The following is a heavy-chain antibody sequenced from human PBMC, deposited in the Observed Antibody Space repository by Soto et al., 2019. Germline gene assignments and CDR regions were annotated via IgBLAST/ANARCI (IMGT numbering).Heavy chain of an antibody. Sequence: GGSLRLSCAASGFTVSSNYMSWVRQAPGKGLEWVSVIYSGGSTYYADSVKGRFTISRDNSKNTLYLQMNSLRAEDTAVYYCARAAVAGNFPFDYWGQGTLVTVSS. D-gene: IGHD6-19*01. CDR3: ARAAVAGNFPFDY. J-gene: IGHJ4*02. CDR2: IYSGGST. V-gene: IGHV3-66*01. CDR1: GFTVSSNY.